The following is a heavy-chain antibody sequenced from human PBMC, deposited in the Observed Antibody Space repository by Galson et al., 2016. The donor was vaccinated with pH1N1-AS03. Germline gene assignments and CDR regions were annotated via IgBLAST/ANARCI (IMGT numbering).Heavy chain of an antibody. CDR2: LTPMLNVT. CDR3: AREDSSGYFLIDS. D-gene: IGHD3-22*01. J-gene: IGHJ4*02. V-gene: IGHV1-69*04. Sequence: SVKVSCKASGGTFGTSAISWVRRAPGQGPEWMGRLTPMLNVTSYAQKFRGRVTITAGTSTSTVYMELSSLRSDDTAVYYCAREDSSGYFLIDSWGQGTLVTVPS. CDR1: GGTFGTSA.